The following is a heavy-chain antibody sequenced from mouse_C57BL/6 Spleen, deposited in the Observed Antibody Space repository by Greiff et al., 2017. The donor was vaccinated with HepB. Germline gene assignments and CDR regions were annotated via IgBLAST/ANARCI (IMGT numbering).Heavy chain of an antibody. D-gene: IGHD2-4*01. CDR2: INPSTGGT. J-gene: IGHJ4*01. CDR3: ARKGGSTMITTDAMDY. V-gene: IGHV1-42*01. Sequence: VQLKQSGPELVKPGASVKISCKASGYSFTGYYMNWVKQSPEKSLEWIGEINPSTGGTTYNQKFKAKATLTVDKSSSTAYMQLKSLTSEDSAVYYCARKGGSTMITTDAMDYWGQGTSVTVSS. CDR1: GYSFTGYY.